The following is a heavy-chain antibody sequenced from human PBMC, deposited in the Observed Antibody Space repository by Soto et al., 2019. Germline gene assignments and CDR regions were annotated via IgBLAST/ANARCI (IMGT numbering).Heavy chain of an antibody. CDR3: AHSPGDWRPQEYFQH. V-gene: IGHV2-5*01. D-gene: IGHD2-21*02. CDR1: GFSLSTSGVG. J-gene: IGHJ1*01. CDR2: IYWNDDK. Sequence: QITLKESGPTLVKPTQTLTLTCTFSGFSLSTSGVGVGWIRQPPGKALEWLALIYWNDDKRNSPSLKSRLTITNDTSKNQVVLTMTNMDPVDTATYYCAHSPGDWRPQEYFQHWGQGTLVTVSS.